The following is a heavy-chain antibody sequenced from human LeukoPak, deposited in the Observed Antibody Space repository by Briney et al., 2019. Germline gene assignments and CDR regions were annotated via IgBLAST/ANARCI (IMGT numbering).Heavy chain of an antibody. CDR3: ATDRSSRDAFDI. D-gene: IGHD2-15*01. V-gene: IGHV4-59*01. Sequence: SETLSLTCTVSGXSISFYYCSWIRQPPGKGLEWIGYIYYSGSTNYNPSLKSRVTISVDTSKNQFSLKLSSVTAADTAVYYCATDRSSRDAFDIWGQGTMVTVSS. CDR2: IYYSGST. J-gene: IGHJ3*02. CDR1: GXSISFYY.